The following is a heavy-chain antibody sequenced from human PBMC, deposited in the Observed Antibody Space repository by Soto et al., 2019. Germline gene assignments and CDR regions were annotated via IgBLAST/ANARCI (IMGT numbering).Heavy chain of an antibody. J-gene: IGHJ6*02. CDR3: AGGPQAFLYYGMDV. V-gene: IGHV3-48*03. CDR1: AFTTSSYK. Sequence: RGSLRLSCAASAFTTSSYKMNSGRQAPGKGLEWVSYISSSGSTIYYADFVKGRFTISRDNAKNTLYLQMNSLRAEYTAVYYCAGGPQAFLYYGMDVWGQGTTVTVSS. CDR2: ISSSGSTI.